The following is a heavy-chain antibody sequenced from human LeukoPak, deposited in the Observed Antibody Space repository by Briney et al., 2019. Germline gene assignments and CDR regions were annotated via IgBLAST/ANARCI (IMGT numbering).Heavy chain of an antibody. CDR1: GFTFDNYW. CDR2: INSDGKIT. CDR3: ARGDYDFWSGYEYYYGMDV. D-gene: IGHD3-3*01. V-gene: IGHV3-74*01. J-gene: IGHJ6*02. Sequence: GESLRLSCAASGFTFDNYWMHWVRQAPGEGLMWVSGINSDGKITSYADSVKGRFTISRDNAKSTLFLQMNSLRVEDTAVYYCARGDYDFWSGYEYYYGMDVWGQGTTVTVSS.